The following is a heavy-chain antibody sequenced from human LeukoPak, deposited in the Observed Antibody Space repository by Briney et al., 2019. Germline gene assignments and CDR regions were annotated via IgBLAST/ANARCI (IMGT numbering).Heavy chain of an antibody. Sequence: ASVKVSCKASGYTFTSYGISWVRQAPGQGLEWMGWITDYNRNTYYAQKFQGRVTMTIDTSTSTAYMELRSLRSDDTAVYYCARDTRYSGAWYDNWGQGTLVTVSS. J-gene: IGHJ5*02. CDR3: ARDTRYSGAWYDN. D-gene: IGHD5-12*01. V-gene: IGHV1-18*01. CDR1: GYTFTSYG. CDR2: ITDYNRNT.